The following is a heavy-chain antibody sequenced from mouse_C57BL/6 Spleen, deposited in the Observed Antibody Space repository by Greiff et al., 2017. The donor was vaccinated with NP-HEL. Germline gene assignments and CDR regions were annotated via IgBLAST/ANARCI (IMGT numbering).Heavy chain of an antibody. V-gene: IGHV1-61*01. CDR1: GYTFTSYW. Sequence: QVHVKQSGAELVRPGSSVKLSCKASGYTFTSYWMDWVKQRPGQGLEWIGNIYPSDSETHYNQTFKDKATLTVDKSSSTAYMHLSSLTSEDSAVYYGARDYYGSSYVGFAYWGQGTLVTVSA. J-gene: IGHJ3*01. CDR2: IYPSDSET. D-gene: IGHD1-1*01. CDR3: ARDYYGSSYVGFAY.